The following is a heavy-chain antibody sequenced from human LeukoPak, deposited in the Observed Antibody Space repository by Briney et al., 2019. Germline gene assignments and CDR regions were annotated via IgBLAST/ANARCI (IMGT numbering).Heavy chain of an antibody. CDR2: INPNSGGT. V-gene: IGHV1-2*06. CDR3: ASLSSGWYKEFVDY. J-gene: IGHJ4*02. CDR1: GYTFTGYY. Sequence: ASVKVSCKASGYTFTGYYMHWVRQAPGQGLEWLGRINPNSGGTNYAQKFQGRVTMTGDTSISTAYMELSRLRSDDTAVYYCASLSSGWYKEFVDYWGQGTLVTVSS. D-gene: IGHD6-19*01.